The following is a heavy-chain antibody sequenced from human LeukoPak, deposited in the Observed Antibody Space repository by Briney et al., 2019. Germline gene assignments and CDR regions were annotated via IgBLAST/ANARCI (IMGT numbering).Heavy chain of an antibody. CDR3: ARLRWQLVGPYFDY. CDR2: IYSSGNT. J-gene: IGHJ4*02. D-gene: IGHD1-26*01. CDR1: GDSISTYY. V-gene: IGHV4-4*07. Sequence: SETLSLTCSFSGDSISTYYWSWIRQSPGKGLDWIGHIYSSGNTDYNSSLKSRVTISVDTSKSQFSLSLSSVTATDTAVYYCARLRWQLVGPYFDYWGQGILVTVSS.